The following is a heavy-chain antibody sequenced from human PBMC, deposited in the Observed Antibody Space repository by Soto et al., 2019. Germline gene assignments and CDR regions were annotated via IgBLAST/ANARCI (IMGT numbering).Heavy chain of an antibody. CDR3: ARALVGSSGYHWFDP. CDR1: GGSISSGDYY. Sequence: PSETLSLTCTVSGGSISSGDYYWSWIRQPPGKGLEWIGYIYYSGSTYYNPSLKSRVTISVDTSKNQFSLKLSSVTAADTAVYYCARALVGSSGYHWFDPWGQGTLVTVSS. D-gene: IGHD3-22*01. J-gene: IGHJ5*02. V-gene: IGHV4-30-4*01. CDR2: IYYSGST.